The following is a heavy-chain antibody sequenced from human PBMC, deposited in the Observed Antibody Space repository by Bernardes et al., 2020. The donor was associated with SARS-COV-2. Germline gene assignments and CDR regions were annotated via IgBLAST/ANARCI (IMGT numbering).Heavy chain of an antibody. CDR1: GYTFSDYY. D-gene: IGHD2-21*01. J-gene: IGHJ4*02. CDR2: ISPKSGAT. V-gene: IGHV1-2*02. CDR3: ARTFYYDRGGDSLFDL. Sequence: ASVKVSCKASGYTFSDYYIHWLRQAPGQGLEWMGWISPKSGATNYAQKFQGRVTMTRDTSISTDYMELSRLRSDDTAVYYCARTFYYDRGGDSLFDLWGQGVLVTVSS.